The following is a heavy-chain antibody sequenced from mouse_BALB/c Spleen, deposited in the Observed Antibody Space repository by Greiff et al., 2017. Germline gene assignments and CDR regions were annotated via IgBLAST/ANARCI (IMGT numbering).Heavy chain of an antibody. CDR1: GYTFTDYE. J-gene: IGHJ4*01. CDR3: TRSGGLRRYYYAMDY. D-gene: IGHD2-2*01. V-gene: IGHV1-15*01. CDR2: IDPETGGT. Sequence: VQLQQSGAELVRPGASVTLSCKASGYTFTDYEMHWVKQTPVHGLEWIGAIDPETGGTAYNQKFKGKATLTADKSSSTAYMELRSLTSEDSAVYYCTRSGGLRRYYYAMDYWGQGTSVTVSS.